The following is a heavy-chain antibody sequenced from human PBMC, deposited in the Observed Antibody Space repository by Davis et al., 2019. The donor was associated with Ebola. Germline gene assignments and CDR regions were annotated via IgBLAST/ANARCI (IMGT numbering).Heavy chain of an antibody. V-gene: IGHV4-34*01. J-gene: IGHJ6*02. CDR2: INHSGST. D-gene: IGHD6-13*01. CDR3: ARARYSSYYYYYYGMDV. CDR1: GGSFSGYY. Sequence: GSLRLSCAVYGGSFSGYYWSWIRQPPGKGLEWIGEINHSGSTNYHPSLKSRVTISVDTSKNQFSLKLSSVTAADTAVYYCARARYSSYYYYYYGMDVGGQETTVTVSS.